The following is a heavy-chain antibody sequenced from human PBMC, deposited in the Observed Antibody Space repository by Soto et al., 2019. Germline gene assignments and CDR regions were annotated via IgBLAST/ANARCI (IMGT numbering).Heavy chain of an antibody. J-gene: IGHJ4*02. V-gene: IGHV1-18*04. CDR1: GYTFATYG. CDR2: ISVYNGDT. CDR3: AREPRGFILNYARGGDY. D-gene: IGHD3-9*01. Sequence: QVRLVQSGAEVKKPGASVKVSCKASGYTFATYGIGWVRQAPGRGLEWMGWISVYNGDTKYAQEFQGRVTMTTDRPTSTAYRELRGLTFDDTAIYYCAREPRGFILNYARGGDYWGKGPLVTVSS.